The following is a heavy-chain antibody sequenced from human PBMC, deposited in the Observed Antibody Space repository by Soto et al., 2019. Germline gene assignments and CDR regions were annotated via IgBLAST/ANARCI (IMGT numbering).Heavy chain of an antibody. J-gene: IGHJ1*01. CDR1: GFTFSSYS. Sequence: PGGSLRLSCAASGFTFSSYSMNWVRQAPGKGLEWVSSISSSSSYIYYADSVKGRFTISRDNAKNSRYLQMNSLRAEDTAVYYCARAPYYYDSSGYWAFWAQRTLVTVSS. D-gene: IGHD3-22*01. CDR3: ARAPYYYDSSGYWAF. V-gene: IGHV3-21*01. CDR2: ISSSSSYI.